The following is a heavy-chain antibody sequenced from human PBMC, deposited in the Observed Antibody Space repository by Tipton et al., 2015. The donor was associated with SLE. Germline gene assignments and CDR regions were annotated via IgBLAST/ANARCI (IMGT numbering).Heavy chain of an antibody. CDR2: ISYNGRT. D-gene: IGHD3-22*01. V-gene: IGHV4-39*07. J-gene: IGHJ4*02. CDR3: ARDEYRYDGTGYHLLGHFDY. Sequence: TLSLTCSVSGGSITSDYYRWAWIRQPPGKGLEWIGSISYNGRTYYNPSLKSRVTISVDTSKNQFSLKLSSVTAADTAVYYCARDEYRYDGTGYHLLGHFDYWGQGTLVTVSS. CDR1: GGSITSDYYR.